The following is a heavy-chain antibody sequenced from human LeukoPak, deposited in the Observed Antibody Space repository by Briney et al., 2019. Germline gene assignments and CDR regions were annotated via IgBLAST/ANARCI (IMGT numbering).Heavy chain of an antibody. J-gene: IGHJ4*02. V-gene: IGHV1-2*02. CDR2: INPNSGGT. D-gene: IGHD3-22*01. Sequence: ASVKVSCKASGYTFTAYGITWVRQAPGQGLEWMGWINPNSGGTNYAQKFQGRVTMTRDTSISTAYMELSRLKSDDTAVYYCARGYDSSLTDYWGQGTLVTVSS. CDR1: GYTFTAYG. CDR3: ARGYDSSLTDY.